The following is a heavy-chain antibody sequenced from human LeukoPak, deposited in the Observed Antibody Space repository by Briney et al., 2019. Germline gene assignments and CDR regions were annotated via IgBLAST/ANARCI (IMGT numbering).Heavy chain of an antibody. CDR1: GYTFTGYY. CDR2: INPNSGGT. Sequence: GASVKVSCKASGYTFTGYYMHWVRQAPGQGLEWMGWINPNSGGTNYAQKFQGRVTMTRDTSISTAYMELSRLRSDDTAVYYCARVPIAAAGTNLFDYWGQGTLVTVSS. J-gene: IGHJ4*02. D-gene: IGHD6-13*01. CDR3: ARVPIAAAGTNLFDY. V-gene: IGHV1-2*02.